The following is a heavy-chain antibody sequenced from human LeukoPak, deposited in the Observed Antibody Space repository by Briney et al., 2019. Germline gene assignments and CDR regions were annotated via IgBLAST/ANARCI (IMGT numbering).Heavy chain of an antibody. D-gene: IGHD3-10*01. CDR2: INHSGST. CDR3: ARGDLGSYYGSGRNPRNYYYYGMDV. V-gene: IGHV4-34*01. Sequence: SETLSLTCAVYGGSFSGFYWSWIRQPPGKGLEWIGEINHSGSTTYNPSLKSRVTISVDTSKNQFSLKLSSVTAADTAVYYCARGDLGSYYGSGRNPRNYYYYGMDVWGQGTTVTVSS. J-gene: IGHJ6*02. CDR1: GGSFSGFY.